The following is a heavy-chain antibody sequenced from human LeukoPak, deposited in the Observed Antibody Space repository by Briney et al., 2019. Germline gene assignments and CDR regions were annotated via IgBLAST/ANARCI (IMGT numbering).Heavy chain of an antibody. D-gene: IGHD1-26*01. CDR1: GGSISITNW. CDR2: VSLTGGT. J-gene: IGHJ4*02. V-gene: IGHV4-4*02. Sequence: SETLSLTCGVSGGSISITNWWSWVRQPPGQGLEWIGEVSLTGGTNYNPSLNGRVTMSLDGSRNQLSLTLTSVTAADTAIYYCSRESGAFCPFGYWGQGTLVSVPP. CDR3: SRESGAFCPFGY.